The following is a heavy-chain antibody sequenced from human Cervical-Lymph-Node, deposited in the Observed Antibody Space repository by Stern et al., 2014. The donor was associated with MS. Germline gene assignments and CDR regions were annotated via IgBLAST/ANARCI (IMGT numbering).Heavy chain of an antibody. J-gene: IGHJ4*02. CDR1: GFTFSNAW. D-gene: IGHD6-13*01. V-gene: IGHV3-15*01. CDR3: ATQGSSTSRLGY. Sequence: EVHLVESGGGLVKPGGSLGLSCAASGFTFSNAWMSWVRQAPGKGLEWVGRVKSKTDGGTTDYGTPVKGRFTISRDDSKNTLYLQMNSLRTEDTAVYYCATQGSSTSRLGYWGQGTMVTVSS. CDR2: VKSKTDGGTT.